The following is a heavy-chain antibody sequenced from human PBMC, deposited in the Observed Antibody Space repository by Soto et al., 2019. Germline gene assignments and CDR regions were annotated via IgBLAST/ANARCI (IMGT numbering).Heavy chain of an antibody. V-gene: IGHV3-30-3*01. CDR3: AREWRIPVAAPGY. D-gene: IGHD6-19*01. Sequence: QVQLVESGGGVVQPGRSLKLSCAASEFTFSSYTRYWVRQAPGKGLEWVAGISNDGGNTYYLGSVKGRFTISRDNSKNTLYLEMNSLRVEDTAVYSCAREWRIPVAAPGYWGQGTLVTVSS. J-gene: IGHJ4*02. CDR1: EFTFSSYT. CDR2: ISNDGGNT.